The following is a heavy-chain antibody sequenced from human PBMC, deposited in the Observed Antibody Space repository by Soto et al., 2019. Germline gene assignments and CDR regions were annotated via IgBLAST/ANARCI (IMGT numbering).Heavy chain of an antibody. CDR3: AKDRGVQRSLFVTVSSRNFDL. J-gene: IGHJ2*01. CDR1: GFSFGRFA. Sequence: GGSLRLSCAVSGFSFGRFAMHWVRQAPGEGPEWVAFVSYDGSNEYYADSVRGRFSISRDNSKRTLTLQMNSLRRDDTAVYYCAKDRGVQRSLFVTVSSRNFDLWGQGTRVTVSS. D-gene: IGHD2-21*02. V-gene: IGHV3-30-3*01. CDR2: VSYDGSNE.